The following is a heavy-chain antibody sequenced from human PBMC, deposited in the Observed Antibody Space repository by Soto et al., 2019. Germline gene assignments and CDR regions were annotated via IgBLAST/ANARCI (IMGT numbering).Heavy chain of an antibody. CDR2: IYHSGST. CDR3: DRGATVVTPRAYYFDY. D-gene: IGHD4-17*01. Sequence: QLQLQESGSGLVKPSQTLSLTCAVSGGSISSGGYSWSWIRQPPGKGLEWMGYIYHSGSTYYNPSLKSRVTISVDRSKNQFSLKLSSVTAADTAVYYCDRGATVVTPRAYYFDYWGQGTLVTVSS. V-gene: IGHV4-30-2*01. CDR1: GGSISSGGYS. J-gene: IGHJ4*02.